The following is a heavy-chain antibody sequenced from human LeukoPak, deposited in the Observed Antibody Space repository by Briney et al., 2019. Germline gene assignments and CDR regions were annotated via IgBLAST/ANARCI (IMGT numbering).Heavy chain of an antibody. CDR2: IIGSSTTT. D-gene: IGHD5-18*01. CDR3: AKASEFSYASVLGYFDY. V-gene: IGHV3-23*01. CDR1: GFTFSSYW. J-gene: IGHJ4*02. Sequence: GGSLRLSCAASGFTFSSYWMSWVRQAPGKGLEWVSTIIGSSTTTYYAGSVTGRFTISRDNPKNTLYLQMNSLRAEDTAVYYCAKASEFSYASVLGYFDYWGQGALVTVSS.